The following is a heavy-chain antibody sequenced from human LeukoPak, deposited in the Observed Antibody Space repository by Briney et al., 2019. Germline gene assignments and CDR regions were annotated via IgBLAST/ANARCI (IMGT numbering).Heavy chain of an antibody. V-gene: IGHV3-23*01. D-gene: IGHD3-10*01. Sequence: PGGSLRLSCAASGFTFSTYAMSWVRQAPGKGLEWVSVISDSGGGTFYADSVKGRFTISRDNSKNTLYLQMNSLRADDTAVYYCARHLHYYGSGNYYYYFYAMDVWGQGTTVTVSS. CDR2: ISDSGGGT. CDR3: ARHLHYYGSGNYYYYFYAMDV. CDR1: GFTFSTYA. J-gene: IGHJ6*02.